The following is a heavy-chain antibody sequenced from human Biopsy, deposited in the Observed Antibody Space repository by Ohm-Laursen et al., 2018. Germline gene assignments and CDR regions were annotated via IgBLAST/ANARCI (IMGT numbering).Heavy chain of an antibody. CDR1: GDSINNYY. Sequence: TLSLTCTVSGDSINNYYWSWIRQPAGQGLEWIGRIYTSGGPNYNLSLESRVTMSVDTSKNQFSLNLRSVTAADTAVYYCARGTGRYYVYGAFDIWGQGTVVTVSS. J-gene: IGHJ3*02. V-gene: IGHV4-4*07. CDR3: ARGTGRYYVYGAFDI. CDR2: IYTSGGP. D-gene: IGHD1-26*01.